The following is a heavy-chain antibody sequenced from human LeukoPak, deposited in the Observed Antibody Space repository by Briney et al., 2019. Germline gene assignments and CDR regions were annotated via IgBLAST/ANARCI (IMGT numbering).Heavy chain of an antibody. D-gene: IGHD3-3*01. CDR2: ISGSGGST. J-gene: IGHJ2*01. V-gene: IGHV3-23*01. CDR3: AKDNSPRGYDFWSGYPRGWYFDL. Sequence: GGSLRLSCAASGFTFSSYAMSWVRQAPGKGLEWVSAISGSGGSTYYADSVKGRFTISRDNSKNTLYLQMNSLRAEDTAVYYCAKDNSPRGYDFWSGYPRGWYFDLWGRGTLVTVSS. CDR1: GFTFSSYA.